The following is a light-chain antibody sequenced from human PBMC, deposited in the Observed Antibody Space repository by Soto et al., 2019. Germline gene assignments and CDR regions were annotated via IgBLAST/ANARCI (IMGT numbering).Light chain of an antibody. CDR2: DVS. Sequence: QSALTQPASVSGSPGQSITISCTGTSSDVGGYNYVSWYQQHPGKAPKLMIYDVSNRLSGVSNRVAGSKSGNTASLTISGRQAEDEADYYCSSYTSSSTYVFGTGTKLTVL. CDR1: SSDVGGYNY. V-gene: IGLV2-14*01. J-gene: IGLJ1*01. CDR3: SSYTSSSTYV.